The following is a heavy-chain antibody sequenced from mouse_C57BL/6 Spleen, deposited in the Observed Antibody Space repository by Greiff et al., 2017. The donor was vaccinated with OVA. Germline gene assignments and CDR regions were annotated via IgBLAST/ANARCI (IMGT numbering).Heavy chain of an antibody. D-gene: IGHD2-4*01. J-gene: IGHJ4*01. V-gene: IGHV1-52*01. CDR2: IDPSDSET. CDR1: GYTFTSYW. Sequence: VKLQQPGAELVRPGSSVKLSCKASGYTFTSYWMHWVKQRPIQGLEWIGNIDPSDSETHYNQKFKDKATLTVDKSSSTAYMQLSSLTSEDSAVYYCARGGYYDYVMDYWGQGTSVTVSS. CDR3: ARGGYYDYVMDY.